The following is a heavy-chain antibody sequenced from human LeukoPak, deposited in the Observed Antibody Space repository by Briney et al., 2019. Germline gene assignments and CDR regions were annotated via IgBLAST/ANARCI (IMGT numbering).Heavy chain of an antibody. CDR1: GYTFTGYY. J-gene: IGHJ6*02. D-gene: IGHD1-1*01. CDR3: ARDRYEPPGRMDV. Sequence: ASVNVSCKASGYTFTGYYMHWVRQAPGQGLEWMGWINPNSGGTNYAQKFQGWVTMTRDTSISTAYMGLSRLRSDDTAVYYCARDRYEPPGRMDVWGQGTTVTVS. CDR2: INPNSGGT. V-gene: IGHV1-2*04.